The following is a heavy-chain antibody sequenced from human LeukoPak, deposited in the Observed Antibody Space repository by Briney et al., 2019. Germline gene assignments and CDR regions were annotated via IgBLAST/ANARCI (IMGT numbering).Heavy chain of an antibody. Sequence: PSETLSLTCTVSGGSINSYWSWIWQPAGKGLEWIGRISGSGTITYNPALQSRLSISIDTSKNQFSLKLMSVTAADTAVYYCARDSGTTGEVKFDPWEQGTLVTVSS. D-gene: IGHD3-10*01. CDR3: ARDSGTTGEVKFDP. J-gene: IGHJ5*02. CDR2: ISGSGTI. V-gene: IGHV4-4*07. CDR1: GGSINSY.